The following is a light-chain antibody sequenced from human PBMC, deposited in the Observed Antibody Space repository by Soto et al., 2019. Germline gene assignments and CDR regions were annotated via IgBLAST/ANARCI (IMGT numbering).Light chain of an antibody. J-gene: IGLJ2*01. Sequence: QSALTQPPSASGSPGQSVTISCTGTSSDVGDYNYVSWYQHHPGKAPKLMIYEVSKRPSGVPDRFSGSKSGNTASLTVSGLQADDEADYYCSSYAGSNSFVVFGGGTKLTVL. CDR1: SSDVGDYNY. CDR2: EVS. V-gene: IGLV2-8*01. CDR3: SSYAGSNSFVV.